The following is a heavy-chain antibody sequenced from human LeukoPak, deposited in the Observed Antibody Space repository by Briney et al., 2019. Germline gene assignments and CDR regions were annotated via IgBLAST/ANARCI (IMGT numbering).Heavy chain of an antibody. Sequence: ASVKVSCKASGYTFTDYYMHWVRQAPGQGFEWMGWINPNDGDTNYAQKFQGRVTMTRDTSISTAHMEVSRLRSDDTAVYYCARANFLYGSSSTALFDNWGKGTLVTVSS. CDR2: INPNDGDT. V-gene: IGHV1-2*02. D-gene: IGHD2-2*01. CDR1: GYTFTDYY. CDR3: ARANFLYGSSSTALFDN. J-gene: IGHJ4*02.